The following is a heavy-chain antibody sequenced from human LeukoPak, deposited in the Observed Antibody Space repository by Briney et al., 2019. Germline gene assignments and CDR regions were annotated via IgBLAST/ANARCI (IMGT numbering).Heavy chain of an antibody. CDR2: INSDGSST. V-gene: IGHV3-74*01. CDR3: ASRGRSSSSPFDP. J-gene: IGHJ5*02. CDR1: GFTFSSYW. Sequence: PGGSLRLSCAASGFTFSSYWMHWVRQAPGKGLVWVSRINSDGSSTSYADSVKGRFTISRDNTKNSLYLQMNSLRAEDTAVYYCASRGRSSSSPFDPWGQGTLVTVSS. D-gene: IGHD6-6*01.